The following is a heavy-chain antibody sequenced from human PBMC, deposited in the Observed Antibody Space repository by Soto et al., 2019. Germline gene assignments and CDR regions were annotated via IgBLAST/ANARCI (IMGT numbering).Heavy chain of an antibody. CDR3: VRGTAIEQWFRFDP. CDR1: GFTFGSYA. CDR2: ISGSGTGT. Sequence: EVQLLESGGGLVQPGGSLRLSCVGSGFTFGSYAMTWVRQGPERGLEWVSTISGSGTGTYYADSVRGRFAISRDNFKSTVYMQMNSLTAEDTAVYYCVRGTAIEQWFRFDPWGQGTRVTVSS. D-gene: IGHD6-19*01. J-gene: IGHJ5*01. V-gene: IGHV3-23*01.